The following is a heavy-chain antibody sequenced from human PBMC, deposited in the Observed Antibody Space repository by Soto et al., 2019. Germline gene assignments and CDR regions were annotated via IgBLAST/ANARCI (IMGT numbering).Heavy chain of an antibody. D-gene: IGHD5-12*01. V-gene: IGHV1-18*01. J-gene: IGHJ6*02. CDR1: GYTFHNFG. CDR3: ARLRNRGYHTHFYYGMDV. Sequence: QVQLEQSGVEVKKPGASVKVTCKASGYTFHNFGISWVRQAPGQGLEWMGWISTYNDNTNYSQKVQGRVTMATDFSTSTASMELRSLRPDDTAVYYCARLRNRGYHTHFYYGMDVWGQGTTVTVSS. CDR2: ISTYNDNT.